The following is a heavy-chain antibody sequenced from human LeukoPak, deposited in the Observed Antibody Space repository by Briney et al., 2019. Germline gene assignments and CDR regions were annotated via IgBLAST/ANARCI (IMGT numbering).Heavy chain of an antibody. CDR2: ISAYNGNT. V-gene: IGHV1-18*04. CDR1: GYTFTGYY. D-gene: IGHD6-19*01. CDR3: ARTSINLAVAGTSFDY. J-gene: IGHJ4*02. Sequence: ASVKVSCKASGYTFTGYYMHWVRQAPGQGLEWMGWISAYNGNTNYAQKLQGRVTMTTDTSTSTAYMELRSLRSDDTAVYYCARTSINLAVAGTSFDYWGQGTLVTVSS.